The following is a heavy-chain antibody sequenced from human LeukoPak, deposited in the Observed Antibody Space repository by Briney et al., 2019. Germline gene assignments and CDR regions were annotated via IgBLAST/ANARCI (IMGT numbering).Heavy chain of an antibody. D-gene: IGHD3-22*01. CDR2: INAGNGNT. CDR3: ARGLAIGYPKYFQH. V-gene: IGHV1-3*01. CDR1: GYTFTGYY. Sequence: ASVKVSCKASGYTFTGYYMHWVRQAPGQRLEWMGWINAGNGNTKYSQKFQGRVTITRDTSASTAYMELSSLRSEDTAVYYCARGLAIGYPKYFQHWGQGTLVTVSS. J-gene: IGHJ1*01.